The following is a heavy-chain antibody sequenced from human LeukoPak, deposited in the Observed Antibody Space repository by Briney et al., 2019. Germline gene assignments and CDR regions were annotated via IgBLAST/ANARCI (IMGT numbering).Heavy chain of an antibody. Sequence: ASVKVSCKASGYTFTNYFMHWVRQAPGQGLEWMGVINPSGGGTTYAQRFQGRVTMTRDTSISTAHMELSSLRSEDTAVYYCARSRDGYNYDYWGQGTLVTVSS. V-gene: IGHV1-46*01. D-gene: IGHD5-24*01. CDR2: INPSGGGT. CDR3: ARSRDGYNYDY. CDR1: GYTFTNYF. J-gene: IGHJ4*02.